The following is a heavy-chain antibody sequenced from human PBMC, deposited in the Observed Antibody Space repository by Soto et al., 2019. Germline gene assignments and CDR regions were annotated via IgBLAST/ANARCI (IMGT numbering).Heavy chain of an antibody. V-gene: IGHV4-34*01. Sequence: QVQLQQWAAGLLKPSSTLFLTCAVYGGSCSGYYWSWIRQPPGKRQARVGEINHSGSTNYNPSLKRRVTISVDTAKNQFSLKLSSVTAADTAVYYCARGLNYSWLRLMKNTNWFDPWGQGTLVTDSS. CDR3: ARGLNYSWLRLMKNTNWFDP. J-gene: IGHJ5*02. CDR2: INHSGST. D-gene: IGHD5-12*01. CDR1: GGSCSGYY.